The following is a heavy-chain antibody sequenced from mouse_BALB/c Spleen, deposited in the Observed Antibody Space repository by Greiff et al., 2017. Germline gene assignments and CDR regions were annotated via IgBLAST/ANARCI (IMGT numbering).Heavy chain of an antibody. V-gene: IGHV3-8*02. J-gene: IGHJ2*01. D-gene: IGHD2-14*01. Sequence: EVQLQQSGPSLVKPSQTLSLTCSVTGDSITSGYWNWIRKFPGNKLEYMGYISYSGSTYYNPSLKSRISITRDTSKNQYYLQLNSVTTEDTATYYCARGGDYRYGFDYWGQGTTLTVSS. CDR1: GDSITSGY. CDR3: ARGGDYRYGFDY. CDR2: ISYSGST.